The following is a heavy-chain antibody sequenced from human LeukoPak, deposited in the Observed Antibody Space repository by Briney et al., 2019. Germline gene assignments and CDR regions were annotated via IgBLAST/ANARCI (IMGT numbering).Heavy chain of an antibody. CDR1: GGSISSGDYY. V-gene: IGHV4-30-4*02. D-gene: IGHD3-22*01. CDR3: ARLPHATMIVVVNNDY. CDR2: IYYSGST. J-gene: IGHJ4*02. Sequence: SDTLSLTCTVSGGSISSGDYYWSWIRQPPGKGLEWIGYIYYSGSTYYNPSLKSRVTISVDTSKNQFSLKLSSVTAADTAVYYCARLPHATMIVVVNNDYWGQGTLVTVSS.